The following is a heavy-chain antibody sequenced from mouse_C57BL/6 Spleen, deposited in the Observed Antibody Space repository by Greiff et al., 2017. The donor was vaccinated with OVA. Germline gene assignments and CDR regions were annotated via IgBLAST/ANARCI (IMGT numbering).Heavy chain of an antibody. V-gene: IGHV10-1*01. CDR1: GFSFNTYA. CDR3: VRQPSDYYGSSYGYFDV. J-gene: IGHJ1*03. Sequence: EVQVVESGGGLVQPKGSLKLSCAASGFSFNTYAMNWVRQAPGKGLEWVARIRSKSNNYATYYADSVKDRFTISRDDSESMLYLQMNNLKTEDTAMYYCVRQPSDYYGSSYGYFDVWGTGTTVTVSS. D-gene: IGHD1-1*01. CDR2: IRSKSNNYAT.